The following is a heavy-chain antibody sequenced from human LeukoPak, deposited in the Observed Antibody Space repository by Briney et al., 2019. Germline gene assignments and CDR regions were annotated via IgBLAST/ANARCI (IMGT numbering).Heavy chain of an antibody. CDR1: GYSFTSYW. J-gene: IGHJ4*02. CDR3: ARRSITGTTSWPCSDY. D-gene: IGHD1-7*01. Sequence: GESLKISCKGSGYSFTSYWIGWVRQMPGKGLEWMGIIYPGDSDTRYSPSFQGQVTISADKSISTAYLQWSSLKASDTAMYYCARRSITGTTSWPCSDYWGQGTLVTVSS. CDR2: IYPGDSDT. V-gene: IGHV5-51*01.